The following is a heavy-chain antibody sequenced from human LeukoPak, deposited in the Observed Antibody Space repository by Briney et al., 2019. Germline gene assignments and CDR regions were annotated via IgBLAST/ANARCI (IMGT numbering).Heavy chain of an antibody. J-gene: IGHJ4*02. CDR3: AKAASGSYLYYFDC. Sequence: PGGSLRLSCAASGLTFSSYAMNCVRQAPGKGLEWVSTISYSGGSTYYVDSVKGRFTISRDNSENTLYLQLNSLRAEDTAVYYCAKAASGSYLYYFDCWGQGTLVNVSS. CDR1: GLTFSSYA. V-gene: IGHV3-23*01. CDR2: ISYSGGST. D-gene: IGHD1-26*01.